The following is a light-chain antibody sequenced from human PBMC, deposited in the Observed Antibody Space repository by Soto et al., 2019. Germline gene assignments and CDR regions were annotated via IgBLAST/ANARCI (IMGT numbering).Light chain of an antibody. V-gene: IGKV1-9*01. CDR2: DAP. J-gene: IGKJ4*01. CDR3: QQLYSFPLT. CDR1: QDFSNF. Sequence: DIQLTQSPSFLSAPIGDRVTITCRASQDFSNFLAWYQQKPGRAPKLLMYDAPTLQSGVPSRFSGSGSGTEFTLTISSLQPEDFATYYCQQLYSFPLTFGGGTKVDIK.